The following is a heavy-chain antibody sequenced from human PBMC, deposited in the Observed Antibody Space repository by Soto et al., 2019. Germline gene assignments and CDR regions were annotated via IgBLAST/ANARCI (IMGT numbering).Heavy chain of an antibody. V-gene: IGHV3-23*01. J-gene: IGHJ4*02. CDR1: GFTFSSYA. CDR2: ISGSGGST. CDR3: AYSSTPFDY. D-gene: IGHD6-13*01. Sequence: EVQLLESGGGLVQPGGSLRLSCAASGFTFSSYAMSWVRQAPGKVLEWVSAISGSGGSTYYADSVKGRFTISRDNSKNTMYLQMNSLRADDTAVYYCAYSSTPFDYWGQGTLVTVSS.